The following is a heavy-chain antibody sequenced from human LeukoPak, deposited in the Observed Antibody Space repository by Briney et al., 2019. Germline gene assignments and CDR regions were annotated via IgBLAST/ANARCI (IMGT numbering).Heavy chain of an antibody. J-gene: IGHJ4*02. V-gene: IGHV4-34*01. D-gene: IGHD2-15*01. CDR2: INHSGST. Sequence: SETLSLTCAVYGGSFSGYYWSWIRQPPGKGLEWIGEINHSGSTNYNPSLKSRVTISVDTSKNQFSLNLSSVTAADTAVYYCARDQRYCSGGSCYSRFDYWGQGTLVTVSS. CDR1: GGSFSGYY. CDR3: ARDQRYCSGGSCYSRFDY.